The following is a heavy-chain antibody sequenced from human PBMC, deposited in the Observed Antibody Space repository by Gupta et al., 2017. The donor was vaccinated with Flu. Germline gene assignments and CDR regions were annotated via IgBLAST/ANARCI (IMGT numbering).Heavy chain of an antibody. V-gene: IGHV1-46*01. J-gene: IGHJ4*02. Sequence: QVQLVQSGAEVKKPGASVKVSCKASGYTFTSYYVHWVRQAPGQGLEWVGIINPSGGSTGYAQKFQGRVTLTRDTSTSTVYMELNSLRSEDTAVYYCARGGYNYLSYRNSHFDYWGQGTLVTVSS. CDR2: INPSGGST. CDR3: ARGGYNYLSYRNSHFDY. CDR1: GYTFTSYY. D-gene: IGHD5-18*01.